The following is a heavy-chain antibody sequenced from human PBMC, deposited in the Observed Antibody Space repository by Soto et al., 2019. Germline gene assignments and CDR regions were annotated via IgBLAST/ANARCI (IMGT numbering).Heavy chain of an antibody. J-gene: IGHJ6*02. D-gene: IGHD3-10*01. V-gene: IGHV1-69*02. Sequence: QVQLVQSGAEVKKPGSSVKVSCKASGGTFSSYTISWVRQAPGQGLEWMGRIIPILGIANYAQKFQGRVTITADKSTCTAYMELSSLRSEDTAVYYCASLTSSGYYYGMDVWGQGTTVTVSS. CDR1: GGTFSSYT. CDR2: IIPILGIA. CDR3: ASLTSSGYYYGMDV.